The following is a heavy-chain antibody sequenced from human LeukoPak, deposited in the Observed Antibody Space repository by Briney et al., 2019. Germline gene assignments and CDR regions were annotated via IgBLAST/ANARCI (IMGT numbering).Heavy chain of an antibody. Sequence: PGGSLRLSCAASGSTFSSYSMNWVRQAPGKGLKWVSSISSSSSYIYYADSVKGRFTISRDNAKNSLYLQMNSLRAEDTAVYYCASPRSSSGWELEYWGQGTLVTVSS. J-gene: IGHJ4*02. D-gene: IGHD6-19*01. CDR3: ASPRSSSGWELEY. CDR2: ISSSSSYI. V-gene: IGHV3-21*01. CDR1: GSTFSSYS.